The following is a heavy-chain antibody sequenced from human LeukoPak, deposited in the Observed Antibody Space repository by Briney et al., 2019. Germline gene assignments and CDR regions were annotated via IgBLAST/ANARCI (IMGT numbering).Heavy chain of an antibody. CDR1: GFTFSSYS. J-gene: IGHJ5*02. Sequence: PGGSLRLSCAASGFTFSSYSMNWVRQAPGKGLEWVPSISSSSSYIYYADSVKGRFTISRDNAKNSLYLQMNSLRAEDTAVYYCAGSSGWSSGYFDPWGQGTLVTVSS. D-gene: IGHD6-19*01. CDR3: AGSSGWSSGYFDP. CDR2: ISSSSSYI. V-gene: IGHV3-21*01.